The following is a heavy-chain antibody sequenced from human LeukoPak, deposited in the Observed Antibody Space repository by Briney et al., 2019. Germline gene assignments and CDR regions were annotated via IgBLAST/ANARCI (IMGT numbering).Heavy chain of an antibody. CDR2: IRHGGTT. Sequence: SETLSLTCGVYGEPFDRYYWTWIRQPPGKGLEWIGEIRHGGTTNYNPSLKSRVTMSLDTSKNELSMRLTSLTAADTAVYYCARGAVTTHAGWFDPWGQGTLVTVSS. V-gene: IGHV4-34*01. CDR3: ARGAVTTHAGWFDP. D-gene: IGHD4-11*01. J-gene: IGHJ5*02. CDR1: GEPFDRYY.